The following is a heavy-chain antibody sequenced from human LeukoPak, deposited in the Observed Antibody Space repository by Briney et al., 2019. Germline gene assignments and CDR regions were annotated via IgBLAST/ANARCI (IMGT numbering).Heavy chain of an antibody. CDR3: AGTTFYDILTGAPSAFDY. V-gene: IGHV3-74*01. CDR1: GFTFSSYW. J-gene: IGHJ4*02. CDR2: INSDGSST. Sequence: PGGSLRLSCAASGFTFSSYWMHWVRQAPGKGLVWVSRINSDGSSTSYADSVKGRFTISRDNAKNTLYLQMNSLRAEDTAVYYCAGTTFYDILTGAPSAFDYWGQGTLVTVSS. D-gene: IGHD3-9*01.